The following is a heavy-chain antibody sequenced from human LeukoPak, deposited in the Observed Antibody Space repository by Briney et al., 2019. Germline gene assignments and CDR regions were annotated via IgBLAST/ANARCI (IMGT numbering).Heavy chain of an antibody. V-gene: IGHV4-59*12. D-gene: IGHD4-17*01. Sequence: SETLSLTCTVSGGSISSYYWSWIRQPPGKGLEWIGYIYYSGSTNYNPSLKSRVTISVDRSKNQFSLKLSSVTAADTAVYYCVRGTTVTTNWFDPWGQGTLVTVSS. J-gene: IGHJ5*02. CDR2: IYYSGST. CDR1: GGSISSYY. CDR3: VRGTTVTTNWFDP.